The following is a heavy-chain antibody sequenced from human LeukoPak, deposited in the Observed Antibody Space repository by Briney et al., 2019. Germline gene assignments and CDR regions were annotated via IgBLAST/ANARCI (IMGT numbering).Heavy chain of an antibody. Sequence: GGSLRLSCAASGFTFSSYSMNWVRQAPGKGLEWVSSISSSSSYIYYADSVKGRFTISRDNAKNSLYLQMNSLRAEDTAVYYCARDALYYYGSGSKYYFDYWGQGTLVTVSS. V-gene: IGHV3-21*01. CDR2: ISSSSSYI. CDR1: GFTFSSYS. J-gene: IGHJ4*02. CDR3: ARDALYYYGSGSKYYFDY. D-gene: IGHD3-10*01.